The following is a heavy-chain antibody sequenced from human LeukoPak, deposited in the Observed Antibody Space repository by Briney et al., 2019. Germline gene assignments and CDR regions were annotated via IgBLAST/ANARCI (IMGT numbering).Heavy chain of an antibody. D-gene: IGHD3-22*01. CDR3: ARDPYLRYYYDSSGYYFDY. Sequence: KPGGSLRLSCAASGFTFSSYAMSWVRQAPGKGLEWVSSISSSSSYIYYADSVKGRFTISRDNAKNSLYLQMNSLRAEDTAVYYCARDPYLRYYYDSSGYYFDYWGQGTLVTVSS. CDR2: ISSSSSYI. J-gene: IGHJ4*02. CDR1: GFTFSSYA. V-gene: IGHV3-21*01.